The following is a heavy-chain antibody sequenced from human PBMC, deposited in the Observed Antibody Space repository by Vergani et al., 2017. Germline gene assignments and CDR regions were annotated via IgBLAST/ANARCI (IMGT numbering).Heavy chain of an antibody. V-gene: IGHV3-23*01. CDR1: GFTFSSYA. D-gene: IGHD4-23*01. CDR3: SKVATVDPYYYYYMDV. CDR2: ISGSGGST. Sequence: EVQLLESGGGLVQPGGSLRLSCAASGFTFSSYAMSWVRQAPGKGLEWVSAISGSGGSTYYADSVKGRFTISRDNSKNTLYLQMNSLRVEDTAVYYCSKVATVDPYYYYYMDVWGKGTTVTVSS. J-gene: IGHJ6*03.